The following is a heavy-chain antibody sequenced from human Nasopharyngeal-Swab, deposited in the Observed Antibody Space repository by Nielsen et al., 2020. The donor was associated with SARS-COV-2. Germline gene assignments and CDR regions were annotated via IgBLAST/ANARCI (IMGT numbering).Heavy chain of an antibody. V-gene: IGHV4-39*02. Sequence: SETLSLTCTVPGGSISSSSDYWGWIRQPPGKGLEWIGYIYYSGSTYYNPSLESRVSMSVDTSKNHFSLKVSSVTAADTAVYYCARVPSDYGDPAGFDYWGQGILVTVSS. CDR1: GGSISSSSDY. CDR3: ARVPSDYGDPAGFDY. D-gene: IGHD4-17*01. J-gene: IGHJ4*02. CDR2: IYYSGST.